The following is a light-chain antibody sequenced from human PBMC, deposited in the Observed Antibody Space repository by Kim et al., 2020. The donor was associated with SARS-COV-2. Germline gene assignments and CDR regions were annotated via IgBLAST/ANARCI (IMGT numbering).Light chain of an antibody. CDR3: QQYGSSPWT. CDR2: GAS. J-gene: IGKJ1*01. Sequence: SPGERATLSCRASQSVSSSYLAWYQQKPGQAPRPLIYGASSRATGIPDRFSGSGSGTDFTLTISRLEPEDFAVYYCQQYGSSPWTFGQGTKVEIK. V-gene: IGKV3-20*01. CDR1: QSVSSSY.